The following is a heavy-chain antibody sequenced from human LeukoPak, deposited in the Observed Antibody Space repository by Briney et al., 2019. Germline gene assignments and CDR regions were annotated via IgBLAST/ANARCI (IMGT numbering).Heavy chain of an antibody. D-gene: IGHD3-9*01. CDR2: IRTTAEGAKYA. V-gene: IGHV3-48*02. Sequence: GGSLRLSCATSGFSFTDYPMNWVRQAPGKGLEWISNIRTTAEGAKYAYYADSVKGRVTISRDDGKNTLYLHMNSLRDDDTAVYYCATDQRYAFDYWGQGILVSVSS. J-gene: IGHJ4*02. CDR1: GFSFTDYP. CDR3: ATDQRYAFDY.